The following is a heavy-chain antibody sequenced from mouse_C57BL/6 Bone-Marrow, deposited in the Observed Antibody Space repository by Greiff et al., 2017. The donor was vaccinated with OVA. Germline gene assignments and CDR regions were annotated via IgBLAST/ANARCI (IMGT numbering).Heavy chain of an antibody. Sequence: EVKLMESEGGLVQPGSSMKLSCTASGFTFSDYYMAWVRQVPEKGLEWVANINYDGSSTYYLDSLKSRFIISRDNAKNILYLQMSSLKSEDTATYYWARDPSNAWFADWGQGTLVTVSA. CDR2: INYDGSST. V-gene: IGHV5-16*01. D-gene: IGHD2-5*01. CDR3: ARDPSNAWFAD. J-gene: IGHJ3*01. CDR1: GFTFSDYY.